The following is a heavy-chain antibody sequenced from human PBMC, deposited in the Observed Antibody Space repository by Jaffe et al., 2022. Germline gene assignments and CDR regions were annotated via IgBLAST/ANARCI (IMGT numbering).Heavy chain of an antibody. CDR1: GGSISSYY. CDR3: ARYLCTGGVCYAFRPDASGWFDP. CDR2: IYYSGST. J-gene: IGHJ5*02. V-gene: IGHV4-59*01. Sequence: QVQLQESGPGLVKPSETLSLTCTVSGGSISSYYWSWIRQPPGKGLEWIGYIYYSGSTNYNPSLKSRVTISVDTSKNQFSLKLSSVTAADTAVYYCARYLCTGGVCYAFRPDASGWFDPWGQGTLVTVSS. D-gene: IGHD2-8*02.